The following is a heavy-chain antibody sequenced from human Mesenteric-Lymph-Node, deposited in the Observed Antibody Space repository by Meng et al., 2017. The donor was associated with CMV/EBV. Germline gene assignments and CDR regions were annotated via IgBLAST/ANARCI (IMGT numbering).Heavy chain of an antibody. V-gene: IGHV3-21*01. CDR3: ARGVVPAAIHYYGMDA. CDR1: GFTFSSYW. D-gene: IGHD2-2*02. CDR2: ISSSSSYI. Sequence: GESLKISCAASGFTFSSYWMHWVRQAPGKGLEWVSSISSSSSYIYYADSVKGRFTISRDNSKNTLYLQMNSLRAEDTAVYYCARGVVPAAIHYYGMDAWGQGTTVTVSS. J-gene: IGHJ6*02.